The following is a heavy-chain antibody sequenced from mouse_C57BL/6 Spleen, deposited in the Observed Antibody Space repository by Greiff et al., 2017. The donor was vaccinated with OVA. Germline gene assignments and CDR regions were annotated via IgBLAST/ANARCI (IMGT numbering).Heavy chain of an antibody. D-gene: IGHD1-1*01. CDR2: INPNNGGT. CDR1: GYTFTDYN. J-gene: IGHJ2*01. CDR3: ARKNSLYYYGSLDD. Sequence: VQLQQSGPELVKPGASVKIPCKASGYTFTDYNMDWVKQSHGKSLEWIGDINPNNGGTIYNQKFKGKATLTVDKSSSTAYMELRSLTSEDTAVYYCARKNSLYYYGSLDDWGQGTTLTVSS. V-gene: IGHV1-18*01.